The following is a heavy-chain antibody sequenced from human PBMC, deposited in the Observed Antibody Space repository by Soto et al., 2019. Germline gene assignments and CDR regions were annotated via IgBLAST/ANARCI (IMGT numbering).Heavy chain of an antibody. CDR1: GFTFSSYV. CDR2: ISGSGGTTNT. J-gene: IGHJ4*02. CDR3: AKGRDYGGNYRDY. Sequence: VQLLESGGGLVQPGGSLRLSCAASGFTFSSYVMSWVRQAPGKGLEWVSAISGSGGTTNTYYADSVKGRFTISRDNYQNALYLYMNSLRVEDTAVYYCAKGRDYGGNYRDYWGQGTLVSVSS. D-gene: IGHD4-17*01. V-gene: IGHV3-23*01.